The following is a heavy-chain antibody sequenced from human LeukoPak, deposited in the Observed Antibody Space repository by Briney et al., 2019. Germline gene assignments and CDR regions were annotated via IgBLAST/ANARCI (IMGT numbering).Heavy chain of an antibody. CDR1: GGSISSSSYY. CDR3: AREARADFWSLGTQTGYYMDV. V-gene: IGHV4-39*07. J-gene: IGHJ6*03. Sequence: SETLSLTCTVSGGSISSSSYYWGWIRQPPGKGLEWTGRIYTSGSTNYNPSLKSRVTMSVDTSKNQFSLKLSSVTAADTAVYYCAREARADFWSLGTQTGYYMDVWGKGTTVTVSS. D-gene: IGHD3-3*01. CDR2: IYTSGST.